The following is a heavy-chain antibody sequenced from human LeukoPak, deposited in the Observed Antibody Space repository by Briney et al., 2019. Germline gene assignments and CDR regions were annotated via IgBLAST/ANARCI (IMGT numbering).Heavy chain of an antibody. V-gene: IGHV1-69*04. Sequence: EASGKVSCKASGGTFSSYTLSWVRQAPGQGLEWMGRIIPILGIANYAQKFQGRVTITADKSTSTAYMELSSLRSEDTAVYYCARETEWLVETYYYYGMDVWGQGTTVTVSS. J-gene: IGHJ6*02. CDR1: GGTFSSYT. CDR2: IIPILGIA. D-gene: IGHD6-19*01. CDR3: ARETEWLVETYYYYGMDV.